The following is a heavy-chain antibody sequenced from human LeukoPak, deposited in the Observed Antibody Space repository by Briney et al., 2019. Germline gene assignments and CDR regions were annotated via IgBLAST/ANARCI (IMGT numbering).Heavy chain of an antibody. CDR1: GGSISSSSYY. J-gene: IGHJ4*02. D-gene: IGHD6-13*01. CDR3: ARQQGSWTYYFDY. Sequence: SETLSLTCTVSGGSISSSSYYWGWIRQPPGTGLEWIGSIYYSGSTYYNPSLKSRVTISVDTSKNQFSLKLSSVTAADTAVYYCARQQGSWTYYFDYWGQGTLVTVSS. V-gene: IGHV4-39*01. CDR2: IYYSGST.